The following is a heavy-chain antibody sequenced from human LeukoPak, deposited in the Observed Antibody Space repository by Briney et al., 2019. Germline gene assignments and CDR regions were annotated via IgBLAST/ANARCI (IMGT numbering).Heavy chain of an antibody. D-gene: IGHD1-14*01. CDR3: VRDRRRADS. Sequence: GGSLRLSCVASGSTFSNYWMSWVRQAPGKGLEWVANIKQDGNEKYYVDSVKGRFTISRDNAKNSLYLQMNSLRSEDTAVYYCVRDRRRADSWGQGTLVTVS. J-gene: IGHJ4*02. CDR1: GSTFSNYW. CDR2: IKQDGNEK. V-gene: IGHV3-7*01.